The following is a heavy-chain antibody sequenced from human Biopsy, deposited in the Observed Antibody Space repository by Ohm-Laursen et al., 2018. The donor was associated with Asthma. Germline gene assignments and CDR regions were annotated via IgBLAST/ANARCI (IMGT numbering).Heavy chain of an antibody. Sequence: LSLTCAASGFTFSSYSMNWVRQAPGKGLEWVSSISSSRSYIYYADSVKDRFTISRDNAKNSLYLQMNSLRAEDTAVYYCAREGGADYYYYGMDVWGQGTTVTVSS. V-gene: IGHV3-21*01. D-gene: IGHD3-16*01. CDR3: AREGGADYYYYGMDV. CDR1: GFTFSSYS. CDR2: ISSSRSYI. J-gene: IGHJ6*02.